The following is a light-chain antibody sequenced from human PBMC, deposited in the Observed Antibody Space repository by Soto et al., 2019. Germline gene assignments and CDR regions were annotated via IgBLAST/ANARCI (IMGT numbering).Light chain of an antibody. CDR2: PAS. J-gene: IGKJ4*01. CDR3: QQLNEYPLT. CDR1: QGLSSS. V-gene: IGKV1-9*01. Sequence: DIQLTQSPSFLSASVGDRVTITCRASQGLSSSLAWYQQRPGKAPQLLIYPASTLQSGVPARFSGSGSGTEFTLTISSLQSEDFATYYCQQLNEYPLTLGGGTKVDIK.